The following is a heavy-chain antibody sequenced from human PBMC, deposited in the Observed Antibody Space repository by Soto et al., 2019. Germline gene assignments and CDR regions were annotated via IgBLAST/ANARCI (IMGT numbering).Heavy chain of an antibody. Sequence: GSGPTLVNPTQTLTLTCTFSGFSLSTSGVGVGWIRQPPGKALEWLALIYWNDDKRYSPSLKSRLTITKDTSKNQVVLTMTNMDPVDTATYYCARSYYYDSSGYYYGYFDYWGQGTLVTVSS. CDR3: ARSYYYDSSGYYYGYFDY. CDR2: IYWNDDK. D-gene: IGHD3-22*01. CDR1: GFSLSTSGVG. J-gene: IGHJ4*02. V-gene: IGHV2-5*01.